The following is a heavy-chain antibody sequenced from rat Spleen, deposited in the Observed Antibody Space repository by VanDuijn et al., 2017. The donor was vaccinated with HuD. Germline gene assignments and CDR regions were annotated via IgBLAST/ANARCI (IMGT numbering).Heavy chain of an antibody. J-gene: IGHJ2*01. CDR1: GFTFSDYN. CDR2: ISYDGSGT. Sequence: EVQLVESGGGLVQPGWSMKLSCAASGFTFSDYNMAWVRQAPKKGLEWVATISYDGSGTYYRDSVKGRFTISRDNAKSTLYLQMDSLRSEDTATYYCTTCRSSYYYDGSPGYFDYWGQGVMVTVSS. CDR3: TTCRSSYYYDGSPGYFDY. V-gene: IGHV5-7*01. D-gene: IGHD1-12*02.